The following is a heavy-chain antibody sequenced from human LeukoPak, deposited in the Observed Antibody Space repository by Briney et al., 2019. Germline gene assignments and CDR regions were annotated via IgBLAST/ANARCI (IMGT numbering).Heavy chain of an antibody. CDR3: SRGGGQWLIPDFDY. J-gene: IGHJ4*02. V-gene: IGHV4-4*07. CDR1: GDSISPYY. Sequence: SETLSLTCTVSGDSISPYYWSWIRQSAEKGLQWIGRVSAGGATDYNPSLKSRVTMSVDTSKTQFSLKMTSVTAADTAVYYCSRGGGQWLIPDFDYWGQGLLVIVSS. CDR2: VSAGGAT. D-gene: IGHD6-19*01.